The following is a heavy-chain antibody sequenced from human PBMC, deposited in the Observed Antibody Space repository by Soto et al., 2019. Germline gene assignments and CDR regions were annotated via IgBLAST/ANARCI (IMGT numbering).Heavy chain of an antibody. CDR3: AKGGDFFRTSWNI. CDR2: ITGSGGST. D-gene: IGHD3-16*01. J-gene: IGHJ3*02. V-gene: IGHV3-23*01. CDR1: GFTFNSYA. Sequence: EVELLESGGGLAQPGGSLRLSCAASGFTFNSYAMSWVRQAPGKGLEWVSAITGSGGSTYYADSVRGRFTLSRDNSKDTLYLQMNSLTAEDTAVYYCAKGGDFFRTSWNIRGQGTMVTVSS.